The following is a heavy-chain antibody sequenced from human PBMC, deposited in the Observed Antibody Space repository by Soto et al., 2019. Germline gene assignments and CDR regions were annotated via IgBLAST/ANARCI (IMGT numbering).Heavy chain of an antibody. J-gene: IGHJ3*02. Sequence: GGSLRLSCAASGFTFSSYAMSWVRQAPGKGLEWVSAISGSGGSTYYADSVKGRFTISRDNSKNTRYLQMNSLRAEETAVYYCAKDSSGFGELFPVAFDIWGQGTMVTVSS. CDR2: ISGSGGST. CDR3: AKDSSGFGELFPVAFDI. D-gene: IGHD3-10*01. CDR1: GFTFSSYA. V-gene: IGHV3-23*01.